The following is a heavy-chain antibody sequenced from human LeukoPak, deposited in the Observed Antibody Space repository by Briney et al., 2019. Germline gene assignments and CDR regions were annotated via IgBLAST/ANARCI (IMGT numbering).Heavy chain of an antibody. V-gene: IGHV3-21*01. Sequence: GGSLRLSCAASGFTFSSYSMNWVRQAPGKGLEWVSSISSSSSYIYYADSVKGRFPISRDNAKNSLYLQMNSLRAEDTAVYYCARDVVRGVIIPYFDYWGQGTLVTVSS. J-gene: IGHJ4*02. CDR1: GFTFSSYS. D-gene: IGHD3-10*01. CDR2: ISSSSSYI. CDR3: ARDVVRGVIIPYFDY.